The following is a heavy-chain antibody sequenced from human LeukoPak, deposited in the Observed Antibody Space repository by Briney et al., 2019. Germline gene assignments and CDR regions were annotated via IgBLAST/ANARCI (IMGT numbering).Heavy chain of an antibody. CDR3: ARRGYDSSGYYYAY. J-gene: IGHJ4*02. V-gene: IGHV4-39*01. Sequence: SETLSLTCTVSGGSISSSSYYWGWIRQPPGKGLEWIGSIYYSGSTYYNPSLKSRVTISVDTSRNQFSLKLSSVTAADTAVYYCARRGYDSSGYYYAYWGQGTLVTVSS. CDR2: IYYSGST. CDR1: GGSISSSSYY. D-gene: IGHD3-22*01.